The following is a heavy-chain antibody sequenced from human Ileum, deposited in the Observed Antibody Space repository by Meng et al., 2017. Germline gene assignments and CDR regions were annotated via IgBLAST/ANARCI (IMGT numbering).Heavy chain of an antibody. Sequence: QGQVQESGPGLVRPSETLSLTCNVSGGSVSSASYYWSWIRQPPGKGLEWIGLIHYSGSRNYNPSLKSRVTMSVDTSKNQVSLRLTSVTAADTAVYYCARFYGSGTFEVHDYWGQGTLVTVSS. CDR2: IHYSGSR. V-gene: IGHV4-61*01. CDR3: ARFYGSGTFEVHDY. D-gene: IGHD3-10*01. J-gene: IGHJ4*02. CDR1: GGSVSSASYY.